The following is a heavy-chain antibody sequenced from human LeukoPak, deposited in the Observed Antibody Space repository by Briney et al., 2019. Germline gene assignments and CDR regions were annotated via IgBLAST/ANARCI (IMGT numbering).Heavy chain of an antibody. CDR3: ARTGYYYDSSGYYHYYYYYMDV. CDR1: GYTFTSYD. CDR2: MNPNSGNT. Sequence: ASVKVSCKASGYTFTSYDINWVRQATGQGLEWMGWMNPNSGNTGYAQKFQGRVTITRNTSISTAYMELSSLRSEDTAVYYCARTGYYYDSSGYYHYYYYYMDVWGKGTTVTVSS. V-gene: IGHV1-8*03. J-gene: IGHJ6*03. D-gene: IGHD3-22*01.